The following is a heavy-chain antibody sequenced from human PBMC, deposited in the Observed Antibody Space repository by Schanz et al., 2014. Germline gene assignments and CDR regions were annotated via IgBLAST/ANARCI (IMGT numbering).Heavy chain of an antibody. V-gene: IGHV1-46*01. CDR2: INPSGGST. Sequence: QVQLVQSGAEVKKPGASVKVSCKASGYNITSNDVTWVRQATGQGLEWMGMINPSGGSTTYAQKFQGRVTMTRDTSTSTVYMELSSLRSDDTAVYYCARDYYDSSVSYYYYYGMDVWGQGTTVTVSS. J-gene: IGHJ6*02. CDR1: GYNITSND. CDR3: ARDYYDSSVSYYYYYGMDV. D-gene: IGHD3-22*01.